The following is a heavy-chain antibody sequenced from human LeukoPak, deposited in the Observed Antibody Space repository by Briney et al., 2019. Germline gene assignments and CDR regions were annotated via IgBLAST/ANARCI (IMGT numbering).Heavy chain of an antibody. CDR1: GGSFSGYS. J-gene: IGHJ4*02. CDR3: ARGLFYYYDSSGYYPHFDY. Sequence: SGTLSLTCAVSGGSFSGYSRSWVRHPPGKGLEWVAEINHSGSTNYNPSPKSRVTISVDTSKNQFSLKLSSVTAADTAVYYCARGLFYYYDSSGYYPHFDYWGQGTLVTVSS. D-gene: IGHD3-22*01. V-gene: IGHV4-34*01. CDR2: INHSGST.